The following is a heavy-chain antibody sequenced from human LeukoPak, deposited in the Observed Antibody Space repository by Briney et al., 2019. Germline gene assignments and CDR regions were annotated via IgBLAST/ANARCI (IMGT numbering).Heavy chain of an antibody. J-gene: IGHJ3*01. CDR2: ISYDGNNK. CDR3: AKGRSGSHV. D-gene: IGHD1-26*01. Sequence: GGSLRLSCAASGFTFSTFAMHWVRQAPGKGLEWVAVISYDGNNKYYADSVKGRFTISRDNSKNTLYLQMNSLRAEDTAVYYCAKGRSGSHVWGQGTMVTVSS. V-gene: IGHV3-30-3*01. CDR1: GFTFSTFA.